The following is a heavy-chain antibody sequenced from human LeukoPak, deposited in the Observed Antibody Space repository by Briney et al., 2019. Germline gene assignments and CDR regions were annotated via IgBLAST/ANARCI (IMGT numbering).Heavy chain of an antibody. CDR1: GGSISGSPYY. CDR2: IYYRGST. D-gene: IGHD2-21*02. V-gene: IGHV4-39*01. CDR3: AKTVWSRLAAGLDS. J-gene: IGHJ4*02. Sequence: SETLSLTCSVSGGSISGSPYYWGWIRQPPGKGLEWIGNIYYRGSTYYNPSLKSRVIMSIDTSKDQFSLKVNSVTATDTAVYYCAKTVWSRLAAGLDSWGQGTLVTVSS.